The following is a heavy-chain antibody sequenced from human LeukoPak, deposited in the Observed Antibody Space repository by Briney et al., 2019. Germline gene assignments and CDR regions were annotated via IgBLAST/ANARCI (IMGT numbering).Heavy chain of an antibody. Sequence: QPGGSLRLSCAASGFTFSKYWMSWVRQAPGKGLEWVANIKQDGSEKHYVDSVKGRFTISRDNAKNSLYLQMNSLRAEDTAVYYCARSSGSYNYYYGMDVWGQGTTVTVSS. CDR1: GFTFSKYW. D-gene: IGHD1-26*01. J-gene: IGHJ6*02. CDR2: IKQDGSEK. V-gene: IGHV3-7*04. CDR3: ARSSGSYNYYYGMDV.